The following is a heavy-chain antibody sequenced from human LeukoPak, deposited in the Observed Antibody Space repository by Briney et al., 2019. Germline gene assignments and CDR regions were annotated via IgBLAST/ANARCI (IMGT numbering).Heavy chain of an antibody. CDR2: ITYSSGNT. Sequence: GGSLRLSCAASGFTFSAYGMSWFRQAPGKGLEWVSAITYSSGNTYYADSVKGRFTISRDNAKNALYLQMNSLRADDTALYYCAKMKGQRLNDYCMDVWGKGTTVTVSS. CDR3: AKMKGQRLNDYCMDV. CDR1: GFTFSAYG. J-gene: IGHJ6*03. V-gene: IGHV3-23*01.